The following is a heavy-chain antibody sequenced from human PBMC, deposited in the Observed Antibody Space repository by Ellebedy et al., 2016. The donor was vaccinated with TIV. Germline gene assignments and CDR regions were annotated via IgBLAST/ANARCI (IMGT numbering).Heavy chain of an antibody. J-gene: IGHJ3*01. D-gene: IGHD4-17*01. CDR1: GFSFRSYW. CDR3: ATDGSYGDYLFPQHAFVF. CDR2: IRVDGNEK. V-gene: IGHV3-7*01. Sequence: GESLKISCGSSGFSFRSYWMSWVRQAPGKGLEWVANIRVDGNEKYYVDSVKGRFTISRDNAKNSLYLQMNSLRVEDTALYYCATDGSYGDYLFPQHAFVFWGQGTMVTVSS.